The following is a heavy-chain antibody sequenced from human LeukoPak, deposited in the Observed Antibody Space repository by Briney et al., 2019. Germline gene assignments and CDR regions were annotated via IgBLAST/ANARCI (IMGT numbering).Heavy chain of an antibody. J-gene: IGHJ4*02. CDR2: ISYDGSNK. V-gene: IGHV3-30*18. CDR3: AKDGNNFEY. Sequence: GGSLRLSCAASGFTFSSYGMHWVRQAPGKGLEWVAVISYDGSNKYYADSVKGRFTISRDNSKSTLFLQMNSLRAEDTAVYYCAKDGNNFEYWGQGTLVTVSS. CDR1: GFTFSSYG.